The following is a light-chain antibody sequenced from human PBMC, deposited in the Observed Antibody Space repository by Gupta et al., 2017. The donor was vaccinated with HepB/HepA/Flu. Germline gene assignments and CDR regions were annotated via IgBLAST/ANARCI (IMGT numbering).Light chain of an antibody. V-gene: IGLV1-47*01. CDR3: AAWDDSLSGVV. CDR1: SSNIGSNY. Sequence: QSVLTQQPSASGTPGQRVTISCSGSSSNIGSNYVYWYQQLPGTAPKLLIYRNNQRPSGVPDRFSGSKSGTSASLAISGLRSEDEAGYYCAAWDDSLSGVVFGGGTKLTVL. J-gene: IGLJ2*01. CDR2: RNN.